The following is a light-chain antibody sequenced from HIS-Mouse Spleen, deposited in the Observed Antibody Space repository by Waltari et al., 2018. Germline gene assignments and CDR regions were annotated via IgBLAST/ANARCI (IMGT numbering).Light chain of an antibody. V-gene: IGLV3-25*03. CDR2: KDS. CDR3: QSADSSGTYQDVV. Sequence: SYELTQPPSVSVSPVQTARITCSGDALPKQYAYWYQQKPGQAPVLGLYKDSAGPSGIPERFSGSSSGTTVTLTISGVQAEDEADYYCQSADSSGTYQDVVFGGGTKLTVL. J-gene: IGLJ2*01. CDR1: ALPKQY.